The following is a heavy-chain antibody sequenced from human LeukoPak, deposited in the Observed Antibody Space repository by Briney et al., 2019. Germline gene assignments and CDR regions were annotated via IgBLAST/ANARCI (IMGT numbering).Heavy chain of an antibody. Sequence: SETLSLTCAVSGCSISGGYYWAWIRQPPGKGLEWIGSIYHSGSTYYNPSLKSRVTISVDTSKNQFSLRLSSVTAADTAIYYCARDRRNSAYYYDSGGYYVEYWGQGTLVTVSS. CDR1: GCSISGGYY. J-gene: IGHJ4*02. CDR3: ARDRRNSAYYYDSGGYYVEY. CDR2: IYHSGST. V-gene: IGHV4-38-2*02. D-gene: IGHD3-22*01.